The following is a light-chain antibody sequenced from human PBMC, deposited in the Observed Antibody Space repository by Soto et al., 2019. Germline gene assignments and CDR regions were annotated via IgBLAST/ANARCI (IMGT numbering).Light chain of an antibody. J-gene: IGKJ4*01. CDR3: QSYNSGPFT. Sequence: DLQMTQSPPSLSAYVGDRVIVTCRASHDIGNALAWYQRRPGKSPRLLIYAASTLQPGVSARSSGSGSGTDFTLAISSLRPEDVATYYCQSYNSGPFTFGGGTKVEVK. CDR1: HDIGNA. V-gene: IGKV1-27*01. CDR2: AAS.